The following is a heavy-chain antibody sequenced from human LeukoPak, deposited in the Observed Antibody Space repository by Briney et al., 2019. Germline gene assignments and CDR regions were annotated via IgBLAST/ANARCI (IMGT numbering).Heavy chain of an antibody. CDR2: IWYDGSNK. D-gene: IGHD4-11*01. J-gene: IGHJ1*01. CDR3: ARDVDYRYFQH. CDR1: GFTFSSYS. Sequence: GGSLRLSCAASGFTFSSYSMHWVRQAPGKGLEWVAVIWYDGSNKYYADSVKGRFTISRDNSKNTLYLQMNSLRVEVTAVYYCARDVDYRYFQHWGQGTLVTVSS. V-gene: IGHV3-33*01.